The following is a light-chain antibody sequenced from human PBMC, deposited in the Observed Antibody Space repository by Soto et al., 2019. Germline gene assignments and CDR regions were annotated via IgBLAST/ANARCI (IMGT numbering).Light chain of an antibody. CDR1: QSISSY. Sequence: DIQMTQSPSSLSASVGYRFTITCRASQSISSYLNWYQQKPGKTPKLLIYAASSLQSGVPSRFSGSASGTEFTLTISSLQPDDFATYFCQPYSTYSWTFGQGTTGDI. V-gene: IGKV1-39*01. CDR2: AAS. J-gene: IGKJ1*01. CDR3: QPYSTYSWT.